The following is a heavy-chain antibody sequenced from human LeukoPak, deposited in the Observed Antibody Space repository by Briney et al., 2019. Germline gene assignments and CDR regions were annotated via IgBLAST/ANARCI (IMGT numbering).Heavy chain of an antibody. CDR1: GYTFTGYN. V-gene: IGHV1-2*02. D-gene: IGHD3-16*01. CDR2: INPNSGGT. CDR3: ARGLTSLRERIFFDP. Sequence: ASVKVSCKASGYTFTGYNMHWVRHAPGQGLEWMGWINPNSGGTNYAQKFQGRVTMTRDTSITTAYMEVSRLRSDDTALYYCARGLTSLRERIFFDPWGQGTLVTLSS. J-gene: IGHJ5*02.